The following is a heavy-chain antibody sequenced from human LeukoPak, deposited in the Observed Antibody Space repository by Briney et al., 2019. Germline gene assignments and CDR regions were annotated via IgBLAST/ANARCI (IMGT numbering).Heavy chain of an antibody. CDR1: GGTFSSYA. D-gene: IGHD1-20*01. CDR2: IIPIFGTA. J-gene: IGHJ4*02. V-gene: IGHV1-69*05. Sequence: SVKVSCKASGGTFSSYAISWVRQAPGQGLEWMGGIIPIFGTANYAQKVQGRVTITTDESTSTAYMEPSSLRSEDTAVYYCARSGRYNWNDDRFVGYFDYWGQGTLVTVSS. CDR3: ARSGRYNWNDDRFVGYFDY.